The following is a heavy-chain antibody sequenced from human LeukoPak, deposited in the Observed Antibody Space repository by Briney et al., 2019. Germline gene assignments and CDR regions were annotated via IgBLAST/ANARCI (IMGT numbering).Heavy chain of an antibody. CDR1: GFSFSDYN. CDR2: ITTSSTYI. D-gene: IGHD3-22*01. Sequence: GGSLRLSCAASGFSFSDYNMNWVRQAPGKALEWVSSITTSSTYIYYGDSVKGRFTISRDNAKNSLYLQMNSLRAEDAAVYYCVRDFHVRLYDTGGYSYWGQGTLVTVSS. J-gene: IGHJ4*02. V-gene: IGHV3-21*01. CDR3: VRDFHVRLYDTGGYSY.